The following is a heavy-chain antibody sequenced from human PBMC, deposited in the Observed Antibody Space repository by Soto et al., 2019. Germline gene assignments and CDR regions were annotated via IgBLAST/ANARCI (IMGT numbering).Heavy chain of an antibody. D-gene: IGHD5-12*01. Sequence: SETLSLTCAVYGGSFSGYYWSWIRQPPGKGLEWIGEINHSGSTNYNPSLKSRVTISVDTSKNQFSLKLSSVTAADTAVYYCARVWTREYSGYEDAFDIWGQGTMVTVSS. J-gene: IGHJ3*02. CDR3: ARVWTREYSGYEDAFDI. CDR2: INHSGST. CDR1: GGSFSGYY. V-gene: IGHV4-34*01.